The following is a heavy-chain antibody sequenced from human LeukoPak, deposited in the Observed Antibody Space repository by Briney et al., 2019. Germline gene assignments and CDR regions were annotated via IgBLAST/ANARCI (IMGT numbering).Heavy chain of an antibody. Sequence: SVKVSCKASGGTFSSYAISWVRQAPGQGLEWMGGIIPIFGTANYAQKFQGRVTITADESTSTAYMELSSLRSEDTAVYYCARSGSSSRGWFDPGAREPWSPSPQ. CDR2: IIPIFGTA. D-gene: IGHD1-26*01. CDR3: ARSGSSSRGWFDP. CDR1: GGTFSSYA. J-gene: IGHJ5*02. V-gene: IGHV1-69*13.